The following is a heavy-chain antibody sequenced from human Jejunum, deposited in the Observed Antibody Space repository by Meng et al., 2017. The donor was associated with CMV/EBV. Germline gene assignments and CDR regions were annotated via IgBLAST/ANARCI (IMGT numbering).Heavy chain of an antibody. J-gene: IGHJ4*02. V-gene: IGHV4-4*07. D-gene: IGHD6-19*01. Sequence: GQLQGSGPGLLNSSEPLSPTFFVSAGSISCYYWSWIRQPAGKGLEWIGRIYTSGSTHYNPSLKSRLTMSVDLSNNQISLKLRSVTAADTAVYYCARGYSSGWNYFHYWGQGTLVTVSS. CDR1: AGSISCYY. CDR3: ARGYSSGWNYFHY. CDR2: IYTSGST.